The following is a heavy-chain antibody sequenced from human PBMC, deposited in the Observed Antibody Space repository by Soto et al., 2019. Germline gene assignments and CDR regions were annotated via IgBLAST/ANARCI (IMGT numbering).Heavy chain of an antibody. CDR2: ISAYNGNT. Sequence: ASVKVSCKASGYTFTSYCISWVLQAPGQALEWLGWISAYNGNTNYAQKLQGRVTMTTDTSTSTADLELRRLRSDDTAVCYWASGVYVRDGFAIWGQGTLATVS. V-gene: IGHV1-18*01. CDR3: ASGVYVRDGFAI. CDR1: GYTFTSYC. J-gene: IGHJ3*02. D-gene: IGHD5-12*01.